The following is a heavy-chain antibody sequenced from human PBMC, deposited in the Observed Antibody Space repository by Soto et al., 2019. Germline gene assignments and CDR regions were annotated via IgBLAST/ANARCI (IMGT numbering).Heavy chain of an antibody. J-gene: IGHJ5*02. CDR3: ATLPPRVVVALAEFTS. Sequence: QVQLRQSGPGLVKPSGTLSLTCFVSGTSISSTYWWTWVRQSPGKGLEWIGEIHHTGGTNYNPAPKTRLTRSVAKANHQFSLRSTSVTAADAAIYYCATLPPRVVVALAEFTSWGQGSLVTVSS. D-gene: IGHD2-21*01. CDR1: GTSISSTYW. CDR2: IHHTGGT. V-gene: IGHV4-4*02.